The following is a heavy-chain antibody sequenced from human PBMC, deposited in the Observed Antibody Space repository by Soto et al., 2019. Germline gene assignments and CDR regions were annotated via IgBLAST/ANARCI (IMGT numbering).Heavy chain of an antibody. J-gene: IGHJ5*02. CDR2: LYFNGGT. V-gene: IGHV4-30-4*01. CDR1: GGPINSPDYY. CDR3: ARGISKYSSWYEPHTWFDA. Sequence: QVQLQESGPGLVKPSQTLSLTCNVSGGPINSPDYYWTWIRQSPGKGLEWIGYLYFNGGTQYNPYLRTPISMSLDTSKKHFFLKMRSVTGADTAVYQCARGISKYSSWYEPHTWFDAWGQGALVTVSS. D-gene: IGHD6-13*01.